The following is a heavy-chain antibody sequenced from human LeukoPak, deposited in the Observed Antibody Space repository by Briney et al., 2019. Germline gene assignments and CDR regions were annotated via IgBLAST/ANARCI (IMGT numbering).Heavy chain of an antibody. J-gene: IGHJ6*02. D-gene: IGHD1-26*01. CDR1: GFTFSDYA. CDR3: AKGEGAYYYYGVDV. Sequence: GGSLRLSCAASGFTFSDYAMTWARQAPGKGLEWVSSISGSGASTYYADSVKGRFTISRDISKNTLYLQMSSLRAEDAAVYYCAKGEGAYYYYGVDVWGQGTTVTVSS. CDR2: ISGSGAST. V-gene: IGHV3-23*01.